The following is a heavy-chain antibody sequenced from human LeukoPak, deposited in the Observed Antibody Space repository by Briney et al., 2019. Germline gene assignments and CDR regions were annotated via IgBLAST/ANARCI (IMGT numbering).Heavy chain of an antibody. Sequence: GASVKVSCKASGYTFTSYDINWVRQATGQGLEWMGWMNPNSGNTGYAQKFQDRVIMTRNTSISTVSMELSSLRSDDTAVYYCARGLNGNGGNMDVWGKGTTVTVSS. CDR1: GYTFTSYD. CDR2: MNPNSGNT. CDR3: ARGLNGNGGNMDV. D-gene: IGHD1-1*01. V-gene: IGHV1-8*01. J-gene: IGHJ6*03.